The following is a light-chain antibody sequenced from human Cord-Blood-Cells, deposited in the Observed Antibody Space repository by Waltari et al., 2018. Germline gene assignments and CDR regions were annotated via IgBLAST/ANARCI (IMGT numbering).Light chain of an antibody. J-gene: IGLJ2*01. V-gene: IGLV2-14*01. CDR2: DVS. CDR1: SSDVGGYNY. Sequence: QSALTQPASVSGSPGQSITISCTGTSSDVGGYNYVSWYQQHPGKAPKLMIYDVSKRPSGVSKRFSGSKSGNTASLTISGLQAEDEADYYCSSYTSSSTLEVFGGGTKLTVL. CDR3: SSYTSSSTLEV.